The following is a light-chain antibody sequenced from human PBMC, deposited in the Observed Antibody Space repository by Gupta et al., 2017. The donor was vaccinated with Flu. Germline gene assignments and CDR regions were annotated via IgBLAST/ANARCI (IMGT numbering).Light chain of an antibody. Sequence: TNSDVGAHNYVSWYQKRPGNAPMLLNFEVNGRPSGVYKRFSGSKCGNTASLTIAGLQAEDEADYYCSSYTSSVTLAFGGGTRVTVL. CDR2: EVN. CDR1: NSDVGAHNY. CDR3: SSYTSSVTLA. J-gene: IGLJ2*01. V-gene: IGLV2-14*01.